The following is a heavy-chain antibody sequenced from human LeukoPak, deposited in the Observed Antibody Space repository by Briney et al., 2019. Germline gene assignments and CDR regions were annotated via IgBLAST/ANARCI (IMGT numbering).Heavy chain of an antibody. Sequence: GGSLRLSCAASGFTFSNYEMNWVRQAPGQGLEWVSYISSSGLTIYYGDSMKGRFTFSRDNAKNSLYLQMNSLRAEDTAVYYCVRGSVADYWGQGTLVTVSS. CDR1: GFTFSNYE. V-gene: IGHV3-48*03. CDR2: ISSSGLTI. J-gene: IGHJ4*02. CDR3: VRGSVADY.